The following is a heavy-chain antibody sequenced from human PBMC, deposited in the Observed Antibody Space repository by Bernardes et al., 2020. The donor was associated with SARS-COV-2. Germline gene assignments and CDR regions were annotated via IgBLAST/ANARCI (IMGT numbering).Heavy chain of an antibody. J-gene: IGHJ4*02. CDR2: ISGSGGST. V-gene: IGHV3-23*01. CDR1: GFTFSSYA. D-gene: IGHD2-2*02. Sequence: GGSLRLSCAASGFTFSSYAMSWVRQAPGKGLEWVSAISGSGGSTYYADSVKGRFTISRDNSKNTLYLQMNSLRAEDTAVYYCAKDRLYCSSTSCYTIVGDGFDYWGQGTLVTVSS. CDR3: AKDRLYCSSTSCYTIVGDGFDY.